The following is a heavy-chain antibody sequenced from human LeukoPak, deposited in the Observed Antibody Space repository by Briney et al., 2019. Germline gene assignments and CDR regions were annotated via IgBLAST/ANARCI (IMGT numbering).Heavy chain of an antibody. CDR1: GFTFSSYW. J-gene: IGHJ4*02. CDR3: ARLQPGIAAAGTLDY. D-gene: IGHD6-13*01. Sequence: TGGSLRLSCAASGFTFSSYWMSWFRQAPGKGLEWVANIKQDGSGKYYVDSVKGRFTISRDNAKNSLYLQMNSLRAEDTAVYYCARLQPGIAAAGTLDYWGQGTLVTVSS. V-gene: IGHV3-7*03. CDR2: IKQDGSGK.